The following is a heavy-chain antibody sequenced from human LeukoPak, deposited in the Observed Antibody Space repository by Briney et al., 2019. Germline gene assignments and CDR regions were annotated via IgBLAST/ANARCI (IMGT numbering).Heavy chain of an antibody. V-gene: IGHV4-30-4*02. D-gene: IGHD6-13*01. J-gene: IGHJ3*02. CDR3: ARGSSNWSNAFDI. CDR1: GGSINSAGYY. Sequence: SDTLSLTCNVSGGSINSAGYYWSWIRQPPGKDLEWIGYIYYSGSTYHSPSLKSLLTISLDTSKTQFSVKLSSVTAADRAVYYCARGSSNWSNAFDIWGQGAMVIVSS. CDR2: IYYSGST.